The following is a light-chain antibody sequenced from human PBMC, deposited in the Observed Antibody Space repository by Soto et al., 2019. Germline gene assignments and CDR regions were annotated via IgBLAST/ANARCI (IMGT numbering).Light chain of an antibody. J-gene: IGKJ4*01. CDR2: AAS. CDR1: QSISSY. CDR3: KQSYSTPLT. Sequence: DIQMTQSPSSLSASVGDRFTITCRASQSISSYLNWYQQKPGKAPKLLIYAASSLQSGVPSRFSGSGSGTDFTLTISSLQPEDFATYYCKQSYSTPLTFGGGTTGDIK. V-gene: IGKV1-39*01.